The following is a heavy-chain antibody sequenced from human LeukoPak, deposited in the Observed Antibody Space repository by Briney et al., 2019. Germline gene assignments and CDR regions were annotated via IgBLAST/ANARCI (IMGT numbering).Heavy chain of an antibody. CDR2: IYPGDSDT. CDR3: ARLVPAASANWFDP. V-gene: IGHV5-51*01. J-gene: IGHJ5*02. D-gene: IGHD2-2*01. Sequence: GESLKISCKGSGYSFTNQWIGGVGQMPGKGLEWMGIIYPGDSDTRYSPSFQGQVTISADKSNSTAYLQWSSLKASDTAMYYCARLVPAASANWFDPWGQGTLVTVSS. CDR1: GYSFTNQW.